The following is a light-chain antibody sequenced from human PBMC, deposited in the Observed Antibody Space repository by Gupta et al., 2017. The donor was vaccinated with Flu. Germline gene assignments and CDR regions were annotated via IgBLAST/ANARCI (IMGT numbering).Light chain of an antibody. CDR2: DES. CDR3: QQRSNWSIT. Sequence: EIVLTQSHATLSLSPGERATLSCRASQSVSSYLGWYQQKPGQGPRLLIYDESNRATGIPARFSGSGSGTDFTLTISNLEPEDFAVYYCQQRSNWSITFGQGTRLEIK. CDR1: QSVSSY. V-gene: IGKV3-11*01. J-gene: IGKJ5*01.